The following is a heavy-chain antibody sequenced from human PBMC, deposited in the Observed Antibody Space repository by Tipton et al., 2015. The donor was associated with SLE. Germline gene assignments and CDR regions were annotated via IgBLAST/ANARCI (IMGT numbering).Heavy chain of an antibody. CDR2: ISHGGGT. CDR3: ARKTMVRGEPGWFDP. V-gene: IGHV4-30-2*01. J-gene: IGHJ5*02. D-gene: IGHD3-10*01. CDR1: GGSISGYY. Sequence: TLSLTCTVSGGSISGYYWSWIRQPPGKGLEWIGYISHGGGTYYNPSLKNRITMSVDRSNNQFSLNLTSVTAADTAVYYCARKTMVRGEPGWFDPWGQGTLVIVSS.